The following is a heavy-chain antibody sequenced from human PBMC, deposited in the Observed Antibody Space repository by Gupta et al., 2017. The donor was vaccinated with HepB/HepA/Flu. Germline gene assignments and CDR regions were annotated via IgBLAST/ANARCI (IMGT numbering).Heavy chain of an antibody. CDR2: FSAGNGNT. V-gene: IGHV1-3*01. CDR1: GYTFTSYS. J-gene: IGHJ4*02. CDR3: AIGGNYGYGVDY. Sequence: QVQLVQSGAEVKKPGASVKVSCKASGYTFTSYSIHWVRQAPGQRPEWMGWFSAGNGNTKYSQNVQGRVTITRDTSASTAYMELRSLTSEDTAVYYCAIGGNYGYGVDYWGQGTLVTVSS. D-gene: IGHD5-18*01.